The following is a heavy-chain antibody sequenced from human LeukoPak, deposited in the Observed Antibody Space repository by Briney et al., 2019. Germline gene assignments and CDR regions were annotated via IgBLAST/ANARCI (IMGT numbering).Heavy chain of an antibody. CDR3: ARRQGCSSTSCPPDY. CDR2: IYPGDSDT. CDR1: GYSFTTYW. D-gene: IGHD2-2*01. J-gene: IGHJ4*02. Sequence: GKPPKLARRGAGYSFTTYWNGVVRQMPGNSMEKMGIIYPGDSDTRYTSSFQGQVTMSADKSINTAYLQWSSLKASDTAMYYCARRQGCSSTSCPPDYWGQGTLVTVSP. V-gene: IGHV5-51*01.